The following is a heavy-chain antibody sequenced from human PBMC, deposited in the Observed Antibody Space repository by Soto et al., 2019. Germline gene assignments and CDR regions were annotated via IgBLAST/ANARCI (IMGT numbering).Heavy chain of an antibody. D-gene: IGHD6-19*01. CDR3: ANGWGDY. CDR2: ISSSGGST. CDR1: GFTFSSYT. V-gene: IGHV3-23*01. Sequence: EVQLLESGGGLVQPGGSLRLSCAASGFTFSSYTMSWVRQGPGKGLEWVSGISSSGGSTVYADSVKGRFTISRDNFKNTLYLQMNSLRAEDTAVYYCANGWGDYCGHGTPVTVSS. J-gene: IGHJ4*01.